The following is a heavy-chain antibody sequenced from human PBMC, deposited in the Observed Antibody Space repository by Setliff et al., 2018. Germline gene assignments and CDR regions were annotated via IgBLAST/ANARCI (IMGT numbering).Heavy chain of an antibody. Sequence: LSLTCTVSGGSISSGGYYWSWIRQHPGKGLEWIGYIYYSGSTYYNPSLKSRVTISVDTSKNQFSLKLSSVTAADTAAYYCARVTGYYDFWSGYYIGSGWFDPWGQGTLVTVSS. CDR2: IYYSGST. D-gene: IGHD3-3*01. CDR1: GGSISSGGYY. V-gene: IGHV4-31*03. CDR3: ARVTGYYDFWSGYYIGSGWFDP. J-gene: IGHJ5*02.